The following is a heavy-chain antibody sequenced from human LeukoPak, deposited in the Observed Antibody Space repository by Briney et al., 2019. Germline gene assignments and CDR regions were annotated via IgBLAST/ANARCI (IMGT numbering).Heavy chain of an antibody. CDR3: ARPTFGSFFDY. D-gene: IGHD1-26*01. Sequence: SETLSLTCAVYGGSLSGFYWSWIRQPPGKGLEWIGSIYYSGSTYYNPSLKSRVTISVDTSKNQFSLKLSSVTAADTAVYYCARPTFGSFFDYWGQGTLVTVSS. J-gene: IGHJ4*02. CDR2: IYYSGST. CDR1: GGSLSGFY. V-gene: IGHV4-34*01.